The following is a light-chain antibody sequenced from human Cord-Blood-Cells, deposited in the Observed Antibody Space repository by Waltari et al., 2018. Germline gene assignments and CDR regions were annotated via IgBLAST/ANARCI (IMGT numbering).Light chain of an antibody. CDR1: QSVLYSSNNKNY. CDR3: QQYYSSRT. J-gene: IGKJ1*01. V-gene: IGKV4-1*01. Sequence: DIVMTQSPDSLAVSLGERATINCKSSQSVLYSSNNKNYLAWYQQKPGQPPKLLIYWASTRESGVPDRFSGSGSGTDFTLTISSVQAEDGAVYYCQQYYSSRTFGQGTKVEVK. CDR2: WAS.